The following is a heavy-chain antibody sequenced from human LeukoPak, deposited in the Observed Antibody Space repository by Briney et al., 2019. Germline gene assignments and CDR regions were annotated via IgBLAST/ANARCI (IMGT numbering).Heavy chain of an antibody. CDR3: ARETYSSSGY. J-gene: IGHJ4*02. D-gene: IGHD6-13*01. Sequence: LPGGSLRLSCAASGFTVSSNYMSWVRQAPGKGLEWVPVIYSGGSTYYADSVKGRFTISRDNSKNTLYLQMNSLRAEDTAVYYCARETYSSSGYWGQGTLVTVSS. CDR2: IYSGGST. CDR1: GFTVSSNY. V-gene: IGHV3-66*01.